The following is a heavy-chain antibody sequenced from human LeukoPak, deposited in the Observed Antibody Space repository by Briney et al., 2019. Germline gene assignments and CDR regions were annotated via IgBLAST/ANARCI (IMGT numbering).Heavy chain of an antibody. CDR1: GYIFTDYH. CDR2: LNPKSGGT. CDR3: ARVGQWPLDLPIFGY. Sequence: ASVRVSCKPPGYIFTDYHLHWVRQAPGQGFEWMGWLNPKSGGTNYARTFQGRVTMTSDTSIRTAYMELSRLTGDDTAVYYCARVGQWPLDLPIFGYWGQGTRITVSS. J-gene: IGHJ4*02. V-gene: IGHV1-2*02. D-gene: IGHD3-3*01.